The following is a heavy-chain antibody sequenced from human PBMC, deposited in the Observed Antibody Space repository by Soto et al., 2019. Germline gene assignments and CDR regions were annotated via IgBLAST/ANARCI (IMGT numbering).Heavy chain of an antibody. J-gene: IGHJ3*02. V-gene: IGHV3-33*01. CDR1: GFTFSSYG. CDR2: IWYDGSNK. CDR3: ASLPLVYGQGADAFDI. Sequence: PGGSLRLSCAASGFTFSSYGMHWVRQAPGKGLEWVAVIWYDGSNKYYADSVKGRFTISRDNSKNTLYLQMNSLRAEDTAVYYWASLPLVYGQGADAFDIWGQGTMVTVSS. D-gene: IGHD2-8*01.